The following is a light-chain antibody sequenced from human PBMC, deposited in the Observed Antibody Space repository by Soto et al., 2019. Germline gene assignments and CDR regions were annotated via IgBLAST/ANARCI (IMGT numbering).Light chain of an antibody. CDR2: GAS. Sequence: EIVLTQSPGTLSLSPGERATLSCRASQSVSSSYLAWYQQKPGQAPRLLIYGASSRATGIPDRFSGSGSGTDFSLSISRLEPEEFAVYYCQQYGSSPPIAFGQGARQEIK. CDR3: QQYGSSPPIA. CDR1: QSVSSSY. J-gene: IGKJ5*01. V-gene: IGKV3-20*01.